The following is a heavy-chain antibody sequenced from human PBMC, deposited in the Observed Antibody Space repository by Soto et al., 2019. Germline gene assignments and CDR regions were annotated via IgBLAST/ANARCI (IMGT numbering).Heavy chain of an antibody. CDR3: ARHHYGGFGL. CDR1: GGSLINSCYF. J-gene: IGHJ4*02. CDR2: IYYSGST. Sequence: FETRCLTRTAAGGSLINSCYFLCWFLHPPRKGLGRFGSIYYSGSTYYNPSLKSRVTISVDTSNNQFSLKLSSVTAADTAVYYCARHHYGGFGLWGQGTLVTVSS. V-gene: IGHV4-39*01. D-gene: IGHD4-17*01.